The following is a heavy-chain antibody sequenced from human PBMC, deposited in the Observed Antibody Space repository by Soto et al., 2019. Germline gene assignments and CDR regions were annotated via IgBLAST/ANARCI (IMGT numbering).Heavy chain of an antibody. CDR3: AKDLTSVAYDAFDI. CDR1: GFIFSSYD. Sequence: GGSLRLSCAASGFIFSSYDMHWVRQAPGKGLEWVAFISYDGSNKYYADSVKGRFTISRDNSKNTLYLQMNSLRAEDTAVYYCAKDLTSVAYDAFDIWGQGTMVTVSS. CDR2: ISYDGSNK. J-gene: IGHJ3*02. D-gene: IGHD3-16*01. V-gene: IGHV3-30*18.